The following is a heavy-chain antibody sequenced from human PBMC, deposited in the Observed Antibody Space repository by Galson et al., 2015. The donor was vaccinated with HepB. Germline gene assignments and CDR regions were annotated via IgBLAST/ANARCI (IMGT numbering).Heavy chain of an antibody. CDR3: ARGEELGGFDY. V-gene: IGHV4-30-4*01. CDR1: GGSISSGDYY. CDR2: IYYSGST. J-gene: IGHJ4*02. Sequence: TLSLTCTVSGGSISSGDYYWSWIRQPPGKGLEWIGYIYYSGSTYYNPSLKSRVTISVDTSKNQFSLKLSSVTAADTAVYYCARGEELGGFDYWGQGTLVTVSS. D-gene: IGHD7-27*01.